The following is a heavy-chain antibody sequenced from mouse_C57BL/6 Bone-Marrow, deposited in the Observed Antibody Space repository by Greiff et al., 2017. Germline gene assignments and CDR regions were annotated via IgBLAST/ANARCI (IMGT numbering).Heavy chain of an antibody. CDR3: ARGGYGSTNWYFDV. CDR1: GYAFTNYL. D-gene: IGHD1-1*01. J-gene: IGHJ1*03. V-gene: IGHV1-54*01. CDR2: INPGSGGT. Sequence: VQLQQSGAELVRPGTSVKVSCKASGYAFTNYLIEWVKQRPGQGLEWIGVINPGSGGTNYNETFKGKATLTADKSSSTAYMQLSSLTSEDSAVYFCARGGYGSTNWYFDVWGTGTTVTVSS.